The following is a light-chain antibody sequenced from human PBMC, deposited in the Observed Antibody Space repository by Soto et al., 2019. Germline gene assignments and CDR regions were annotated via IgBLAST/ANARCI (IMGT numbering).Light chain of an antibody. Sequence: QSALTQPGSVSGSPGQTITISRTGTSSDVGRYNYVSWYQQHPGKAPKLMIHDVSNRPSGVSDRFSGSKSGNTASLTISGLQSEDQADYYCSSYTSSSTLYAFGTGTKVTVL. CDR3: SSYTSSSTLYA. J-gene: IGLJ1*01. V-gene: IGLV2-14*01. CDR1: SSDVGRYNY. CDR2: DVS.